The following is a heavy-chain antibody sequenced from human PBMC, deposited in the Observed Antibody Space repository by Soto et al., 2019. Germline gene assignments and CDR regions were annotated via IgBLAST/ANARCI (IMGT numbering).Heavy chain of an antibody. CDR1: GGSVSSGSYF. Sequence: QVQLQESGPGLVKPSETLSLTCTVSGGSVSSGSYFWSWIRQPPGKGPEWIGYIYYSGTTKSNPSLKSRVTVSVDTSKNQFSLKLNSVTAADTAVYYCARGLVGSSGWVFDYWGQGTLLTVSS. V-gene: IGHV4-61*01. CDR2: IYYSGTT. J-gene: IGHJ4*02. D-gene: IGHD6-19*01. CDR3: ARGLVGSSGWVFDY.